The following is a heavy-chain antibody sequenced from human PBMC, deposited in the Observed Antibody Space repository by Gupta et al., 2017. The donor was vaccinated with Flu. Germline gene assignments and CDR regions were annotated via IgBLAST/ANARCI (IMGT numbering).Heavy chain of an antibody. CDR2: ISSSGSTI. CDR3: AGSYSSSWYKSRGWFDP. V-gene: IGHV3-11*01. CDR1: GFTFSDYY. Sequence: QVQLVESGGGLVKPGGSLRLSGAASGFTFSDYYMRWIRQAPGKGLEWVSYISSSGSTIYYADSVKGRFTISRDNAKNSLYLQMNSLRAEDTAVYYCAGSYSSSWYKSRGWFDPWGQGTLVTVSS. D-gene: IGHD6-13*01. J-gene: IGHJ5*02.